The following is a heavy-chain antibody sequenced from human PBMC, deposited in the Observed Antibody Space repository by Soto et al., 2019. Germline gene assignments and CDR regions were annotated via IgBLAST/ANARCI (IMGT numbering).Heavy chain of an antibody. CDR2: IIPILGIA. CDR1: GGTFSSYT. D-gene: IGHD3-9*01. V-gene: IGHV1-69*02. J-gene: IGHJ3*02. CDR3: ARGALDYDILTGYQNDAFDI. Sequence: SVKVSCKASGGTFSSYTISWVRQAPGQGLEWMGRIIPILGIANYAQKFQGRVTITADKSTSTAYMELSSLRSEDTAVYYCARGALDYDILTGYQNDAFDIWGQGTMVTVSS.